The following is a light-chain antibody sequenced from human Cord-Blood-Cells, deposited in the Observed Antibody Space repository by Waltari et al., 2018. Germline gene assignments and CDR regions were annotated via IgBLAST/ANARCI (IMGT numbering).Light chain of an antibody. J-gene: IGKJ1*01. Sequence: DIQMNQSPSTLSASVGDRVTIPCRASQSISSWVAWYQQKPGKAPKLLIYKASSLESGVPSRFSGSGSGTEFTLTISSLQPDDFATYYCQQYNSDWTFGQGTKVEIK. V-gene: IGKV1-5*03. CDR2: KAS. CDR1: QSISSW. CDR3: QQYNSDWT.